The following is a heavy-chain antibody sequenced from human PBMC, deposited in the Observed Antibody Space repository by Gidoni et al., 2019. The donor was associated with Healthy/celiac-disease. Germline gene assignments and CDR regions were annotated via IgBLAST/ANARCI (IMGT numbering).Heavy chain of an antibody. CDR3: ARDYGDYEPFYYYYYGMDV. Sequence: EVQLVESGGGLVKPGGSLRLSCAASGFTFSSYSMNWVRQAPGKGLEWVSSISSSSSYIYYADSVKGRFTISRDNAKNSLYLQMNSLRAEDTAVYYCARDYGDYEPFYYYYYGMDVWGQGTTVTVSS. CDR2: ISSSSSYI. J-gene: IGHJ6*02. V-gene: IGHV3-21*01. D-gene: IGHD4-17*01. CDR1: GFTFSSYS.